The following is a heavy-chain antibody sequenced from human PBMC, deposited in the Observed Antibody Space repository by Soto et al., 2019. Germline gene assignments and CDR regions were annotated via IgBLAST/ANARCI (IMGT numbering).Heavy chain of an antibody. D-gene: IGHD3-10*01. CDR1: GFTFSSHS. J-gene: IGHJ5*02. CDR3: ERAASPFGNWLDP. Sequence: GGSLRLSCAASGFTFSSHSMNWVRQAPGKGLEWVSSISSSSSYIYYADSVKGRFTISRDNAKNSLYLQMNSLRAEDTAVYYWERAASPFGNWLDPWGQGTLVTVYS. V-gene: IGHV3-21*01. CDR2: ISSSSSYI.